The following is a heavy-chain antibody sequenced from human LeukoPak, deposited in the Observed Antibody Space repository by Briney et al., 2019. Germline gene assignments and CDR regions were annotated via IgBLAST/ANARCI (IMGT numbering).Heavy chain of an antibody. Sequence: EASPKVSSKASGGTFISYAISWVRQAPGPGLEWMGGIIPIFGTANYTQKFQGRVTITADESTSTAYIELRSLRSEDTAVYYCARSVGYYYCSGSRYYYDMDVWGKGTTVTVAS. CDR1: GGTFISYA. V-gene: IGHV1-69*01. J-gene: IGHJ6*04. D-gene: IGHD3-10*01. CDR3: ARSVGYYYCSGSRYYYDMDV. CDR2: IIPIFGTA.